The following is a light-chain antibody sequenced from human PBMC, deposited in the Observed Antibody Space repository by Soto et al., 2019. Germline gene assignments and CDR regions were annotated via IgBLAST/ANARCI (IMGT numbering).Light chain of an antibody. CDR3: QQYGISGT. CDR1: QSVSNNY. CDR2: GAS. Sequence: EIVLTQSPGTLSLSPGERATLSCRASQSVSNNYLAWYQQKPGQDPRLLIYGASNRATGIPDRFSGSGSGTDFTLTISRLEPEYFAVYYCQQYGISGTFGQGTNVEI. V-gene: IGKV3-20*01. J-gene: IGKJ1*01.